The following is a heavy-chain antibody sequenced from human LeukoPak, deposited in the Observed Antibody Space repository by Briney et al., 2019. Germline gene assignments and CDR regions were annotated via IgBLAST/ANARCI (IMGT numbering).Heavy chain of an antibody. CDR1: GGTFSSYA. J-gene: IGHJ4*02. D-gene: IGHD1-26*01. CDR3: ARHSGSYWDFDY. Sequence: ASVKVSCKASGGTFSSYAISWVRQAPGQGLEWMGGIIPIFGTANYAQKFQGRVTITADESTSTAYMELSSLRSEDTAVYYCARHSGSYWDFDYWGQGTLVTVSS. V-gene: IGHV1-69*13. CDR2: IIPIFGTA.